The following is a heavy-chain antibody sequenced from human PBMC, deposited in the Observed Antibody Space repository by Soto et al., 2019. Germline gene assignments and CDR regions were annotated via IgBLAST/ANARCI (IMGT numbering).Heavy chain of an antibody. D-gene: IGHD3-16*01. J-gene: IGHJ4*02. Sequence: GGSLRLSCAASGFTFSSYGMHWVRQAPGKGLEWVAVISYDGSNKYYADSVKGRFTISRDNSKNTLYLQMNSLRAEDTAVYYCAPKLGGSAWDAFDYWGQGTLVTVSS. V-gene: IGHV3-30*03. CDR2: ISYDGSNK. CDR1: GFTFSSYG. CDR3: APKLGGSAWDAFDY.